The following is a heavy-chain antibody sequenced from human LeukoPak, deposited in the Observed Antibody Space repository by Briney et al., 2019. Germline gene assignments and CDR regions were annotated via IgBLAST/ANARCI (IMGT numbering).Heavy chain of an antibody. V-gene: IGHV1-69*04. CDR1: GGTFSSYA. CDR2: IIPILGIA. Sequence: WASVKVSCKASGGTFSSYAISWVRQAPGQGLEWTGRIIPILGIANYAQKFQGRVTITADKSTSTAYMELSSLRSEDTAVYYCAAPPSIAAAGTFFDYWGQGTLVTVSS. D-gene: IGHD6-13*01. J-gene: IGHJ4*02. CDR3: AAPPSIAAAGTFFDY.